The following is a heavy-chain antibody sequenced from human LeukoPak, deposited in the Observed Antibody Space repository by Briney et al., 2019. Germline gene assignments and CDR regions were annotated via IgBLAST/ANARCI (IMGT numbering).Heavy chain of an antibody. CDR3: ARLGSSWRLDY. V-gene: IGHV4-59*08. Sequence: SETLSLTCTVSGGSTSSYYWSWIRQPPGKGLEWIGYIYYSGSTNYNPSLKSRVTISVDTSKNQFSLKLSSVTAADTAVYYCARLGSSWRLDYWGQGTLVTVSS. J-gene: IGHJ4*02. D-gene: IGHD6-13*01. CDR2: IYYSGST. CDR1: GGSTSSYY.